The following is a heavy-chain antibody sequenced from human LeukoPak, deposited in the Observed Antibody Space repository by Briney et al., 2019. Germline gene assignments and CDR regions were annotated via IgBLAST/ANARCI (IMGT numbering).Heavy chain of an antibody. CDR2: IYYSGST. D-gene: IGHD2-15*01. CDR3: ASRYCSGGSCYGGWFDP. J-gene: IGHJ5*02. V-gene: IGHV4-30-4*01. CDR1: GGSISSGDYY. Sequence: SETLSLTCTVSGGSISSGDYYWSWIRQPPGKGLEWIGYIYYSGSTYYNPSLKSRVTISVDTSKNQFSLKLSSVTAADTAVYYCASRYCSGGSCYGGWFDPWGQGTLVTVSS.